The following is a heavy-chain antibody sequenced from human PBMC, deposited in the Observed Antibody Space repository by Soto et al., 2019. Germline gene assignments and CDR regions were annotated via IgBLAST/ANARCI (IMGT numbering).Heavy chain of an antibody. V-gene: IGHV3-48*01. D-gene: IGHD6-19*01. CDR2: ISSSSSTI. CDR3: ARDLLPSVAGLFDY. Sequence: PGGSLRLSCAASGFTFSSYSMNWVRQAPGKGLEWVSYISSSSSTIYYADSVKGRFTISRDNAKNSLYLQMNSLRAEDTAVYYCARDLLPSVAGLFDYWGQGTLVTVSS. J-gene: IGHJ4*02. CDR1: GFTFSSYS.